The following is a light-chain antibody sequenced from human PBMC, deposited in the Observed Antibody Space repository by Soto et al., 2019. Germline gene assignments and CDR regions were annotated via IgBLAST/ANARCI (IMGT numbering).Light chain of an antibody. Sequence: DIQMTQSPSSLFASVGDRVTITCRAGQDISNFLVWYQQKPGKVPELLIYSASTLQSGVPSRFSGSGSGTDFTLTISGLQPEDVATYYCQKYNGGPLTFGGGTRVGI. CDR3: QKYNGGPLT. CDR1: QDISNF. J-gene: IGKJ4*01. V-gene: IGKV1-27*01. CDR2: SAS.